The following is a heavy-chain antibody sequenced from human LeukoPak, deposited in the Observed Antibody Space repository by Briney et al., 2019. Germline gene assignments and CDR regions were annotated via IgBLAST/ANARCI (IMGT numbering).Heavy chain of an antibody. J-gene: IGHJ4*02. V-gene: IGHV1-46*01. Sequence: ASVKVSCEASGYTFINYYMHWVRQAPGQGLEWMGLINPTGTGTNYAQKFRGRVTLTRDTSTTTVYMELSSLRSEDSAVYYCAREESGGYFDYWGQGTLVTVCS. CDR1: GYTFINYY. D-gene: IGHD2-8*02. CDR2: INPTGTGT. CDR3: AREESGGYFDY.